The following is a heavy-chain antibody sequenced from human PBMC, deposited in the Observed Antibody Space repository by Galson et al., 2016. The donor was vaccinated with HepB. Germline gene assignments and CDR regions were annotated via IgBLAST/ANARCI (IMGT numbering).Heavy chain of an antibody. CDR2: IYYSGST. CDR3: ARGQDVFDY. V-gene: IGHV4-59*08. Sequence: ETLSLTCSVSGGSINTYFWSWIRQPPGKALEWIGYIYYSGSTSYNPSLKSRVTMSVDTSEKQISLRLSPVTAADTAVYYCARGQDVFDYWGQGTLVTVSS. CDR1: GGSINTYF. J-gene: IGHJ4*02.